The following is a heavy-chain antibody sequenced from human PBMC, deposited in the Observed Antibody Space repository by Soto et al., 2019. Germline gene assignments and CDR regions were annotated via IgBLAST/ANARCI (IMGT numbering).Heavy chain of an antibody. CDR3: AREGVAPYYYYGMDV. Sequence: QVQLVQSGAEVKKPGASVKVSCKASGYTFTRSGISWVRQAPGQGLEWMGWISTYNGDTNYAQTFQGRVTMTTDTSTSTVYMELRSLRSDDTAGYYCAREGVAPYYYYGMDVWGQGTPVTVSS. V-gene: IGHV1-18*01. J-gene: IGHJ6*02. D-gene: IGHD5-12*01. CDR2: ISTYNGDT. CDR1: GYTFTRSG.